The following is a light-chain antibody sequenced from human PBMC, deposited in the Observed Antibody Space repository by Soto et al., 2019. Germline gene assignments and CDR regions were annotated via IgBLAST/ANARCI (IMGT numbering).Light chain of an antibody. CDR2: DAS. J-gene: IGKJ1*01. CDR1: EKINKW. CDR3: QQYNSYSWT. V-gene: IGKV1-5*01. Sequence: DIQMTQSPSTLSASVGDRVTITCRASEKINKWLAWYQQKPGKAPKLLIYDASTLESGVPSRFSGSGSGTEFTLTISSLQPEDFATYYCQQYNSYSWTCGQGTKVDIK.